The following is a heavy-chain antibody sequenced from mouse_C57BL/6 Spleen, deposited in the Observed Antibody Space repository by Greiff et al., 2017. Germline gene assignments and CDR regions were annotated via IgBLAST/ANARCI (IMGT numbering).Heavy chain of an antibody. D-gene: IGHD3-2*02. CDR1: GYTFTDYE. J-gene: IGHJ4*01. Sequence: QVQLQQSGAELVRPGASVTLSCKASGYTFTDYEMHWVKQTPVHGLEWIGAIDPETGGTAYNQKFKGKAILTADKSSSTAYMELRSLTSEDSAVYYCTLRQLTYAMDYWGQGTSVTVSS. CDR3: TLRQLTYAMDY. V-gene: IGHV1-15*01. CDR2: IDPETGGT.